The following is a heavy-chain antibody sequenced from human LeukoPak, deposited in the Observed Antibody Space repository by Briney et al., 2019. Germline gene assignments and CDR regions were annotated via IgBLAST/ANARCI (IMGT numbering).Heavy chain of an antibody. CDR1: GGSFSGYY. D-gene: IGHD5-18*01. CDR2: INHSGST. J-gene: IGHJ6*02. CDR3: ARRTRGYSYGPYYYGMDV. V-gene: IGHV4-34*01. Sequence: SETLSLTCAVYGGSFSGYYWSWIRQPPGKGLEWIGEINHSGSTNYNPSLKSRVTISVDTSKNQFSLKLSSVTAAGTAVYYCARRTRGYSYGPYYYGMDVWGQGTTVTVSS.